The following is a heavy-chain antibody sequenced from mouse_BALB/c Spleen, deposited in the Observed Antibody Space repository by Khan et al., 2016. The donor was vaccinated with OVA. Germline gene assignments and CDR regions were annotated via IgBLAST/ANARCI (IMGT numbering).Heavy chain of an antibody. CDR1: GFSLTSYG. D-gene: IGHD1-3*01. J-gene: IGHJ2*01. Sequence: QVQLKQSGPGLVAPSQSLSITCTVSGFSLTSYGVHWVRQPPGKGLEWLGVIWAAGSPNYNSALMSRLSISKDNSKSQVFLKMNSLQTDETAMYYCARFEDIWGQGTTLTVSS. CDR2: IWAAGSP. V-gene: IGHV2-9*02. CDR3: ARFEDI.